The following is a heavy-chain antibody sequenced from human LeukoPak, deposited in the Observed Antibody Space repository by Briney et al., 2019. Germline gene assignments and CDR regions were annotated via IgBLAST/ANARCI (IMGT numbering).Heavy chain of an antibody. Sequence: SVKVSCKASGGTFSSYAISWVRQAPGQGLEWMGRIIPIFGTANYAQKFQGRVTITTDESTSTAYMELSSLRSEDTAVYYCAREPSYSSGWFDPWGQGTLVSVSS. CDR1: GGTFSSYA. CDR2: IIPIFGTA. V-gene: IGHV1-69*05. CDR3: AREPSYSSGWFDP. D-gene: IGHD6-19*01. J-gene: IGHJ5*02.